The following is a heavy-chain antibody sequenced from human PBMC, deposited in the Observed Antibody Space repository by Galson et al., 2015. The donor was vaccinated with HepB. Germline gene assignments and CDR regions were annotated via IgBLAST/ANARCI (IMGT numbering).Heavy chain of an antibody. V-gene: IGHV3-23*01. CDR1: GFTFSSYA. CDR3: AKCFGGYGSGTLDYFDY. J-gene: IGHJ4*02. Sequence: SLRLSCAASGFTFSSYAMSWVRQAPGKGLEWVSAISGSGGSTYYADSVKGRFTISRDNSKNTLYLQMNSLRAEDTAVYYCAKCFGGYGSGTLDYFDYWGPGTLVTVSS. D-gene: IGHD3-10*01. CDR2: ISGSGGST.